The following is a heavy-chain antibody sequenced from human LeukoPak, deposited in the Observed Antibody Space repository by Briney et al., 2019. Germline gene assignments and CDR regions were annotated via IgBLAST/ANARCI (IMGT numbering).Heavy chain of an antibody. J-gene: IGHJ6*03. Sequence: SETLSLTCTVSGGSISTYYWSWIRQPSGKGLEWIGYIYYSGSTNYNPSLKSRVTISVDTSKNQFSLKLSSVTAADTAVYYCARVLYGYSYGSDYYYYYMDVWGKGTTVTVSS. D-gene: IGHD5-18*01. CDR3: ARVLYGYSYGSDYYYYYMDV. V-gene: IGHV4-59*01. CDR1: GGSISTYY. CDR2: IYYSGST.